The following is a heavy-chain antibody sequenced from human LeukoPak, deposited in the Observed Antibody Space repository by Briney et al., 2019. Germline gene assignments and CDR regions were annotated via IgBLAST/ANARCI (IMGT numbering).Heavy chain of an antibody. Sequence: GGSLRLSCAASGFTFSSYEMNWVRQAPGKGLEWVSYISSSGSTIYYADSVKGRFTISRDNAKNSLYLQMNSLRAEDTAVYYCARGSKYFGELIRRGEYYFDYWGQGTLVTVSS. J-gene: IGHJ4*02. CDR2: ISSSGSTI. CDR3: ARGSKYFGELIRRGEYYFDY. D-gene: IGHD3-10*01. CDR1: GFTFSSYE. V-gene: IGHV3-48*03.